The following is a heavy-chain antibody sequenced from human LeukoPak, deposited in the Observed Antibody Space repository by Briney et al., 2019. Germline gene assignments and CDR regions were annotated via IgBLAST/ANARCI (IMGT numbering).Heavy chain of an antibody. CDR3: ARGGWYSSSLGYFDY. J-gene: IGHJ4*02. Sequence: ASVKVSCKASGGTFISYAISWVRQAPGQGLEWMGGIIPIFGTASYAQKFQGRVTITADESTSTAYMELSSLRSEDTAVYYCARGGWYSSSLGYFDYWGQGTLVTVSS. CDR2: IIPIFGTA. V-gene: IGHV1-69*13. CDR1: GGTFISYA. D-gene: IGHD6-13*01.